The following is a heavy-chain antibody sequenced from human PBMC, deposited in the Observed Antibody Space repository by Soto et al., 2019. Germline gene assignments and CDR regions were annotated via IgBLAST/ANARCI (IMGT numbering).Heavy chain of an antibody. CDR1: GGSFSGYY. D-gene: IGHD3-22*01. J-gene: IGHJ4*02. CDR2: INHSGST. Sequence: SETLSLTCAVYGGSFSGYYRSWIRQPPGKGLEWIGEINHSGSTNYNPSLKSRVTISVDTSKNQFSLKLSSVTAADTAVYYCASSRHHYYYDSSGSSPYFDYWGQGTLVTVSS. CDR3: ASSRHHYYYDSSGSSPYFDY. V-gene: IGHV4-34*01.